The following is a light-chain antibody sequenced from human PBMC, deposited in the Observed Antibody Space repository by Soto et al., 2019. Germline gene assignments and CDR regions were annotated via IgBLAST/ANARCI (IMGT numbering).Light chain of an antibody. CDR2: DVS. J-gene: IGLJ2*01. Sequence: QSALTQPASVSGSPGQSITISCTGTSSDVGGYHYVSWYQQYPGKAPKLMIYDVSNRPSGVSNRFSGSKSGNTASLTISGLQDEDESDYYCSSYTTSSIVVFGGGTKLTVL. CDR3: SSYTTSSIVV. V-gene: IGLV2-14*01. CDR1: SSDVGGYHY.